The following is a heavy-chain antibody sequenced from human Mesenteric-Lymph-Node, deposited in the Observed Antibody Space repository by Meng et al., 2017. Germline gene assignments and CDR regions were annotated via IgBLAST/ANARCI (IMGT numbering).Heavy chain of an antibody. CDR2: TYYRSKWYN. D-gene: IGHD6-19*01. Sequence: LRLSCAISGDSVSSNSAAWNWIRQSPSRGLEWLGRTYYRSKWYNDYAVSVKSRITINPDTSKNQFSLQLNSVTPEDTAVYYCARESRSKYSSGWYGAIDYWGQGTLVTVSS. J-gene: IGHJ4*02. CDR1: GDSVSSNSAA. V-gene: IGHV6-1*01. CDR3: ARESRSKYSSGWYGAIDY.